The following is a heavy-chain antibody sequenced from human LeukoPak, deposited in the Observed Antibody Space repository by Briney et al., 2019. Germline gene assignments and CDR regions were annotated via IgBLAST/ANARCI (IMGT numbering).Heavy chain of an antibody. J-gene: IGHJ3*02. V-gene: IGHV4-39*01. Sequence: SETLSLTCTVSGGSISSSSYYWGWIRQPPGKGLEWIGSIFYSGSTDYNPSLKSRVTISVDTSKNQFSLKLRSVTAADTAVYYCARHVWSLHAFDIWGQGTMVTVSS. CDR3: ARHVWSLHAFDI. D-gene: IGHD1-26*01. CDR1: GGSISSSSYY. CDR2: IFYSGST.